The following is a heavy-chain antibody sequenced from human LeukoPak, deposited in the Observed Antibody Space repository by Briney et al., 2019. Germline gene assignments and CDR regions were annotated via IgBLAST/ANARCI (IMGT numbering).Heavy chain of an antibody. CDR3: ARPLTVTTTECGY. CDR2: IWYDGSNK. V-gene: IGHV3-33*01. CDR1: GFTFSSYG. Sequence: GGSLRLSCAASGFTFSSYGTHWVRQAPGKGLEWVAVIWYDGSNKYYADSVKGRFTISRDNSKNTLYLQMNSLRAEDTAVYYCARPLTVTTTECGYWGQGTLVTVSS. D-gene: IGHD4-17*01. J-gene: IGHJ4*02.